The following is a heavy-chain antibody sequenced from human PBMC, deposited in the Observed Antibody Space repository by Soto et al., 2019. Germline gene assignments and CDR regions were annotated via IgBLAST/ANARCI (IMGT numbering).Heavy chain of an antibody. CDR2: IYHSGST. CDR1: GCYISSGGYS. Sequence: SETLSLTCAVSGCYISSGGYSWSWIRQPPGKGLEWIGYIYHSGSTYYNPSLKSRVTISVDRSKNQFSLKLSSVTAADTAVYYCARVPDRWGQGTLVTVSS. J-gene: IGHJ5*02. D-gene: IGHD2-2*01. V-gene: IGHV4-30-2*01. CDR3: ARVPDR.